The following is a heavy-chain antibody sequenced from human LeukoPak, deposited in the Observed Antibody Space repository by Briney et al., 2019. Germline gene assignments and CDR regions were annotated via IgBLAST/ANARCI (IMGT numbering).Heavy chain of an antibody. V-gene: IGHV3-7*01. Sequence: GGSLRLSCAASGFTFSSYWMSWVRQAPGKGLEWVANIKKDGSDKYYVDSVKGRFTISRDNAKNSLYLQMNSLRAEDTAVYYCASPPITMVRGVRDYWGQGTLVTVSS. CDR1: GFTFSSYW. D-gene: IGHD3-10*01. CDR3: ASPPITMVRGVRDY. J-gene: IGHJ4*02. CDR2: IKKDGSDK.